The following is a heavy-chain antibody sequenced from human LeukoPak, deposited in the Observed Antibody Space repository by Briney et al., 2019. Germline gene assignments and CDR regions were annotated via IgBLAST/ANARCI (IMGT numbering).Heavy chain of an antibody. D-gene: IGHD2-15*01. J-gene: IGHJ6*02. V-gene: IGHV3-30*18. CDR2: MSYDGGYK. CDR1: GFTFSSYA. Sequence: GGSLRLSCAASGFTFSSYAMHWVRQAPGKGLEWVAVMSYDGGYKYYADSVKGRFTISRDNSKNTLYLQMNSLRAEDTSVYYCAKGQLVDYGMDVWGQGTTVTVSS. CDR3: AKGQLVDYGMDV.